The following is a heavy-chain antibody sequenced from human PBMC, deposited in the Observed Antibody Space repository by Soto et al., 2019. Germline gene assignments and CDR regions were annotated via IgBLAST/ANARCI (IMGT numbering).Heavy chain of an antibody. V-gene: IGHV3-30-3*01. CDR2: ISYDGSNK. D-gene: IGHD4-17*01. CDR1: GFTFSSYA. J-gene: IGHJ5*02. CDR3: ASQADPTVVTPLHWFDP. Sequence: PGGSLRLSCAASGFTFSSYAMHWVRQAPGKGLEWVAVISYDGSNKYYADSVKGRFTISRDNSKNTLYLQMNSLRAEDTAVYYCASQADPTVVTPLHWFDPWGQGTLVTVSS.